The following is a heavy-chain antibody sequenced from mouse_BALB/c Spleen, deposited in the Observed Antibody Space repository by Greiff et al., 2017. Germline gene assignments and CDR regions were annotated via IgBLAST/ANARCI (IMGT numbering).Heavy chain of an antibody. CDR3: ARVDDYGGFAY. D-gene: IGHD2-4*01. CDR2: ISDGGSYT. Sequence: EVHLVESGGGLVKPGGSLKLSCAASGFTFSDYYMYWVRQTPEKRLEWVATISDGGSYTYYPDSVKGRFTISRDNAKNNLYLQMSSLKSEDTAMYYCARVDDYGGFAYWGQGTLVTVSA. J-gene: IGHJ3*01. CDR1: GFTFSDYY. V-gene: IGHV5-4*02.